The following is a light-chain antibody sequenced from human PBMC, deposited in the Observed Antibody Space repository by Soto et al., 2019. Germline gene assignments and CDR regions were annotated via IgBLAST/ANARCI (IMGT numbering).Light chain of an antibody. CDR3: QQRRDWPPIT. Sequence: EIVLTQSPATLSLSPGERATLSCRASQSVSSYLAWYQQKPGQAPRLLIYDASNRATGIPPRFSGRGSGTDFTLPISSLEPEDFAVYYCQQRRDWPPITFGQGTRLEIK. V-gene: IGKV3-11*01. CDR1: QSVSSY. J-gene: IGKJ5*01. CDR2: DAS.